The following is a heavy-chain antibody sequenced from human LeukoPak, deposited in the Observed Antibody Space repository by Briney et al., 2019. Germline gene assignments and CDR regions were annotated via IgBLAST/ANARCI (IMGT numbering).Heavy chain of an antibody. Sequence: SETLSLTCTVSGGSICSYYWSWIRQPPGKGLEWIGYIYYSGSTNYNPSLKSRVTISVDTSKNQFSLKLSSVTAADTAVYYCARINELSGNYTSWFDPWGQGTLVTVSS. D-gene: IGHD1-26*01. J-gene: IGHJ5*02. CDR1: GGSICSYY. CDR2: IYYSGST. V-gene: IGHV4-59*01. CDR3: ARINELSGNYTSWFDP.